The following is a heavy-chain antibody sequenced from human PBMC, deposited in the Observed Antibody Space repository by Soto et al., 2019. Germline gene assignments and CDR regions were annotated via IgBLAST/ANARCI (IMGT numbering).Heavy chain of an antibody. J-gene: IGHJ4*02. Sequence: EVQLLESGGGSVQPGGSLRLSCAASGFTFSGYAMSWVRQAPGKGLEWVSLISGAGGTTYYADSVKGRFTISRDNSKNTLYLQMNSLRAEDTAIYYCARDRFWGNPVIAPGALAIDYWGQGTLVIVSS. CDR1: GFTFSGYA. V-gene: IGHV3-23*01. D-gene: IGHD2-2*01. CDR2: ISGAGGTT. CDR3: ARDRFWGNPVIAPGALAIDY.